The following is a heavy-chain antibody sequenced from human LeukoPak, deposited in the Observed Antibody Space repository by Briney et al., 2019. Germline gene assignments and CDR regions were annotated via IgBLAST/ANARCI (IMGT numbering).Heavy chain of an antibody. CDR3: ARLHYYDSSVYFD. CDR1: GFTVSSNY. CDR2: IYSGGST. D-gene: IGHD3-22*01. Sequence: GGSLRLSCAASGFTVSSNYMSWVRQAPGKGLEWVSVIYSGGSTYYADSVKGRFTISRDNSKNTLYLQMNSLRAEDTAVYYCARLHYYDSSVYFDWGQGTLVTVSS. V-gene: IGHV3-66*04. J-gene: IGHJ4*02.